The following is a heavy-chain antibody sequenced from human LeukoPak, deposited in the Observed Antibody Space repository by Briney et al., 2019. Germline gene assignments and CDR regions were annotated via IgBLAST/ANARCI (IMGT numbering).Heavy chain of an antibody. CDR1: GFTLSRYW. J-gene: IGHJ4*02. V-gene: IGHV3-74*01. CDR3: ARDGGSSGVPLDC. CDR2: VNTAGSSR. D-gene: IGHD6-25*01. Sequence: PGGSLRLSCAASGFTLSRYWMHWVRPVPGKGLVWVSRVNTAGSSRNYADSVKGRFSISSDNAKNTLYLQMNSMRAEDTALYFCARDGGSSGVPLDCWGQGTLVTVSS.